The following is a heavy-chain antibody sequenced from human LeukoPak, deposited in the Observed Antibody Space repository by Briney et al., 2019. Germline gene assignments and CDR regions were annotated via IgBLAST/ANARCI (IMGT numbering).Heavy chain of an antibody. J-gene: IGHJ3*02. CDR3: AKDYDSSGWAAFDI. CDR1: GFTFNSFG. V-gene: IGHV3-30*18. D-gene: IGHD3-22*01. Sequence: GGSLRLSCAASGFTFNSFGMHWVRQAPGKGLEWVAVISYDGSNKYFADSVKGRFTISRDNSKNTLYLQMNSLRAEDTAVYYCAKDYDSSGWAAFDIWGQGTMVTASS. CDR2: ISYDGSNK.